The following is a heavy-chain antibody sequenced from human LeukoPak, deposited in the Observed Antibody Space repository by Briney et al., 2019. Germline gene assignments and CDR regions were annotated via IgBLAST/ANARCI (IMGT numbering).Heavy chain of an antibody. CDR3: ANNWNYLDY. Sequence: GGSLRLSCAASGFTFSRYGMLWVRQAPGKGLEGVAGISYDGSNKYYADSVKGRFNISRDNSKNTLYLQMNSLRAEDTAVYYCANNWNYLDYWGQGTLVTVSS. CDR1: GFTFSRYG. J-gene: IGHJ4*02. D-gene: IGHD1-20*01. CDR2: ISYDGSNK. V-gene: IGHV3-30*18.